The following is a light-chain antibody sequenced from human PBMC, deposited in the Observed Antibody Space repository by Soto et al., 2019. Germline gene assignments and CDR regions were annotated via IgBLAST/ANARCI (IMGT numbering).Light chain of an antibody. J-gene: IGKJ1*01. CDR2: AAS. CDR3: LQHKSYPRT. Sequence: DIQMTQSPSSLSACVGDRVTIPCRASQAISNYLAWYQQKPGKVPKLLIYAASTLQSGVPSRFSGSGSGTEFTLTISSLQPEDFATYYCLQHKSYPRTFGQGTKVDIK. V-gene: IGKV1-17*01. CDR1: QAISNY.